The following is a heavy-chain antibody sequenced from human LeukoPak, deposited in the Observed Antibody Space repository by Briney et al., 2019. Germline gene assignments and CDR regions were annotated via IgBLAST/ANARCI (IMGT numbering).Heavy chain of an antibody. CDR2: ISGSGGRA. Sequence: PGGSLRLSCAASGFNFRGYAMSWVRQAPGKGLEWVSAISGSGGRAHYADSVRGRFTISRDNSQNTLQLQMNSLRAEDTAVYYCAKDQGGGWDYWGQGTLVTVSS. CDR3: AKDQGGGWDY. CDR1: GFNFRGYA. J-gene: IGHJ4*02. D-gene: IGHD3-16*01. V-gene: IGHV3-23*01.